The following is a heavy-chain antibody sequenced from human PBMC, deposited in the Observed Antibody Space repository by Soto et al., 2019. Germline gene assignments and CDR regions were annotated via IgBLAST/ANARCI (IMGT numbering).Heavy chain of an antibody. D-gene: IGHD3-22*01. CDR3: ARPADYYDSSGYYGVLDY. V-gene: IGHV5-51*01. Sequence: GESLKISCKGSVYSFTSYWIGWVRQMPGKGLEWMGIIYPGDSDTRYSPSFQGQVTISADKSISTAYLQWSSLKASDTAMYYCARPADYYDSSGYYGVLDYWGQGTLVTVSS. CDR2: IYPGDSDT. CDR1: VYSFTSYW. J-gene: IGHJ4*02.